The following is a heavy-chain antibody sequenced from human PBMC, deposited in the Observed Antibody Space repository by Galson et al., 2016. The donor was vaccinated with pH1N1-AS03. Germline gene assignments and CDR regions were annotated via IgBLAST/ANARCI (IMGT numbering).Heavy chain of an antibody. CDR2: INHSGST. CDR1: GGSFSGNY. J-gene: IGHJ4*02. CDR3: ARVERRRLNGPMTFDY. Sequence: SETLSLTCAVSGGSFSGNYWSWIRQPPGKGLEWIGEINHSGSTNSNPSLQIRVAISVDPSKNQFSLNVTSVTAADTAVYYCARVERRRLNGPMTFDYWGQGTLVTVSS. D-gene: IGHD3-22*01. V-gene: IGHV4-34*01.